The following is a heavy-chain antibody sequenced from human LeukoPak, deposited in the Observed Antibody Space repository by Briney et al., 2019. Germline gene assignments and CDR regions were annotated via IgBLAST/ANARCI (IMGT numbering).Heavy chain of an antibody. CDR3: ARDLGKSLPAVMAWAY. Sequence: SETLSLTCTVSGDSISSYYWTWIRQPPGKGLEWIGYIYYSGSTNYNPSLKSRVTVSVDTSKNQFSLKLSSVTAADTAVYYCARDLGKSLPAVMAWAYWGQGALVTVSS. D-gene: IGHD2-8*01. CDR1: GDSISSYY. V-gene: IGHV4-59*01. CDR2: IYYSGST. J-gene: IGHJ4*02.